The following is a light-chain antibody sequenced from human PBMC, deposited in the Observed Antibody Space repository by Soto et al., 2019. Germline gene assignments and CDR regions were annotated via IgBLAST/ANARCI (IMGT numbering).Light chain of an antibody. CDR1: QSSSSW. Sequence: DIQMTQSPSTLSASVGDRVTITCRARQSSSSWLAWYQQKPGKAPKLLIHEASRLESGVPSRFSGSESGTEFPLTISGLHPEDFATYYGQQYTNFPLTFGGGTRVEIK. V-gene: IGKV1-5*01. CDR2: EAS. CDR3: QQYTNFPLT. J-gene: IGKJ4*01.